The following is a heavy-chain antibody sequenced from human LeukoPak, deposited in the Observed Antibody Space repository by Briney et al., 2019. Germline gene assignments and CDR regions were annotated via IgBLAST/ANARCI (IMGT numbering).Heavy chain of an antibody. J-gene: IGHJ4*02. CDR2: IYYSGST. Sequence: SQTLSLTCAVSGGSISSGGYSWIWVRQPPGKGLEWIAYIYYSGSTYYNPSLKSRVTILVDRSKNQFSLKLTSVTTADTAVYYCARDVSAAGLARYWGPGTLVTVSS. D-gene: IGHD6-13*01. CDR3: ARDVSAAGLARY. CDR1: GGSISSGGYS. V-gene: IGHV4-30-2*01.